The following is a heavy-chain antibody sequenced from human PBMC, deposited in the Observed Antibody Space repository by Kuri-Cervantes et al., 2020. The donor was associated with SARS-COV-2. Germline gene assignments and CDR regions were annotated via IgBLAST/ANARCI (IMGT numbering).Heavy chain of an antibody. CDR3: AKEVVQLVPWFDP. V-gene: IGHV3-20*04. Sequence: LSHTCAAPGITFDYYGMNWVRQAPGKGLEWVSGINWNGGSTYYADSVKGRFTISRDNAKNSMYLQMNSLRAEDAAVYYCAKEVVQLVPWFDPWGQGTLVTVSS. J-gene: IGHJ5*02. D-gene: IGHD6-6*01. CDR2: INWNGGST. CDR1: GITFDYYG.